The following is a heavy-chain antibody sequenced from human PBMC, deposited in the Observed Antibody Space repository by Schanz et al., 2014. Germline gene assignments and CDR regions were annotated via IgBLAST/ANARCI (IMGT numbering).Heavy chain of an antibody. V-gene: IGHV3-23*01. CDR1: GFTFNSYA. CDR3: AKDPSHGDYDYYFDY. D-gene: IGHD3-22*01. J-gene: IGHJ4*02. Sequence: DVQLLESGGGLVQPGGSLRLSCAASGFTFNSYAMTWVRQAPGKGLEWVSAISGSGGSTYYADSVKGRFTISRDNSKNTLYLQMNSLRAEDTAVYYCAKDPSHGDYDYYFDYWGQGTLVTVSS. CDR2: ISGSGGST.